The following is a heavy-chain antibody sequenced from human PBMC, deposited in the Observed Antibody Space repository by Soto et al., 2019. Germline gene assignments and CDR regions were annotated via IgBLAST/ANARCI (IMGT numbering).Heavy chain of an antibody. CDR2: IRAYKGNT. CDR3: ARDLDGSGSYYTDY. CDR1: GYTFPNYG. D-gene: IGHD3-10*01. J-gene: IGHJ4*02. V-gene: IGHV1-18*01. Sequence: ASVKVSCKAAGYTFPNYGIGWVRQAPAKGIEWMGWIRAYKGNTNYAQKFQGRVTMTTDTSTSTAYMELRSLRSDDTVIYYCARDLDGSGSYYTDYWGQGTLVTVSS.